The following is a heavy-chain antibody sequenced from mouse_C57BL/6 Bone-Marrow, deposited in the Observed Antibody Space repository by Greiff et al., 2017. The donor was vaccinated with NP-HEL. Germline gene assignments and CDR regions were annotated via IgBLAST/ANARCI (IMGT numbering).Heavy chain of an antibody. V-gene: IGHV1-63*01. CDR1: GYTFTNYW. CDR3: ARGGYDGYYVFAY. J-gene: IGHJ3*01. CDR2: IYPGGGYT. D-gene: IGHD2-3*01. Sequence: VQLVESGAELVRPGTSVKMSCKASGYTFTNYWIGWAKQRPGHGLEWIGDIYPGGGYTNYNEKFKGKATLTADKSSSTAYMQFSSLTSEDSAIYYCARGGYDGYYVFAYWGQGTLVTVSA.